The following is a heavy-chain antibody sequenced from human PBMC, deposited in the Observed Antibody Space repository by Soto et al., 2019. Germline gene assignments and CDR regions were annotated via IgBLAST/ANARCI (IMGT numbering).Heavy chain of an antibody. CDR3: ARDQLYSSSWSDY. CDR1: GFTFSSYG. CDR2: IWYDGSNK. Sequence: QVQLVEYGGGVVQPGRSLRLSCAASGFTFSSYGMHWVRQAPGKGLGWVEVIWYDGSNKYYSDSVKGRFTISRDNSKNTLYLQMNSLRAEDTAVYYCARDQLYSSSWSDYWGQGTLVTVS. D-gene: IGHD6-13*01. V-gene: IGHV3-33*01. J-gene: IGHJ4*02.